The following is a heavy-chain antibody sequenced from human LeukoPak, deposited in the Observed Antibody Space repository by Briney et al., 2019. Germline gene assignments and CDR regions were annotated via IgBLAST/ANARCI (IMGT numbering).Heavy chain of an antibody. Sequence: ASVKVSCKASGYTFTSYGISWVRQAPGQGLEWMGWISAYNGNTNYAQKLQGRVTMTTDTSTSTAYMELRSLRSGDTAVYYCARDDSEGYYDSSGSSDAFDIWGQGTMVTVSS. D-gene: IGHD3-22*01. CDR3: ARDDSEGYYDSSGSSDAFDI. CDR2: ISAYNGNT. V-gene: IGHV1-18*01. J-gene: IGHJ3*02. CDR1: GYTFTSYG.